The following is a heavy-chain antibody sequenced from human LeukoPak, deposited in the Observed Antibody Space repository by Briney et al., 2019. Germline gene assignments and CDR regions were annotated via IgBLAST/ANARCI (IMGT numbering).Heavy chain of an antibody. V-gene: IGHV5-51*01. J-gene: IGHJ2*01. CDR2: IYPGDSDT. Sequence: GESLKISCKDSGYSFTSYWIGWVRQMPGKGLEWMGIIYPGDSDTRYSPSFQGQVTISADKSISTAYLQWSSLKASDTAMYYCARRLSYDCSGRGIWYFDLWGRGTLVTVSS. CDR1: GYSFTSYW. D-gene: IGHD3-22*01. CDR3: ARRLSYDCSGRGIWYFDL.